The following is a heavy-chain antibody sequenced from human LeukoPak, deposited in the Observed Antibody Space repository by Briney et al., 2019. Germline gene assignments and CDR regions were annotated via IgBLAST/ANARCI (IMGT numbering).Heavy chain of an antibody. D-gene: IGHD3-3*01. CDR1: GYTLTELS. J-gene: IGHJ5*02. Sequence: GASVKVSCKVSGYTLTELSMHWVRQAPGKGLEWMGGFDPEDGETIYAQKFQGRVTMTEDTSTDTAYMELSSLRSEDRAVYYCATARSFWSGYYGYNWFDPWGQGTLVTVSS. CDR3: ATARSFWSGYYGYNWFDP. V-gene: IGHV1-24*01. CDR2: FDPEDGET.